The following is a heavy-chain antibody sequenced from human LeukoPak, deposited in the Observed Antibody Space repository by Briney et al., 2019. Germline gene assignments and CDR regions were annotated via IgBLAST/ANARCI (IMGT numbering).Heavy chain of an antibody. Sequence: SQTLSLTCTVSGGSISSGSYYWSWIRQPPGKGLEWIGYIYYSGSTNYNPSLKSRVTISLDTSKNQFSLKLSSVTAADTAVYYCARVYGSESYSYFDYWGQGTLVTVSS. J-gene: IGHJ4*02. D-gene: IGHD3-10*01. V-gene: IGHV4-61*01. CDR1: GGSISSGSYY. CDR3: ARVYGSESYSYFDY. CDR2: IYYSGST.